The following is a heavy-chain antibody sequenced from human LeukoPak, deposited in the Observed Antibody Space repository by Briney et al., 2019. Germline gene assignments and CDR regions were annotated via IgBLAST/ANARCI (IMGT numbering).Heavy chain of an antibody. Sequence: PTLVKPTQTLTLTCTFSGFSLSTSGVGVGWIRQPPGKALEWLALIYWNDDKRYSPSLKSRLTITKDPSKNQVVLTMTNMDPVDTATYYCAHSTYYYDSSGQGGVDYWGQGTLVTVSS. CDR3: AHSTYYYDSSGQGGVDY. J-gene: IGHJ4*02. D-gene: IGHD3-22*01. CDR2: IYWNDDK. V-gene: IGHV2-5*01. CDR1: GFSLSTSGVG.